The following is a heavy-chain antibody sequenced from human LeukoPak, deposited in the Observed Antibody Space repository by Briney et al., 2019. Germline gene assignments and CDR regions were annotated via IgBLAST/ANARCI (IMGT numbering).Heavy chain of an antibody. J-gene: IGHJ3*02. D-gene: IGHD3-16*01. CDR2: IYYSGNT. Sequence: SETLSLTCTVSGGSISSYYWSWIRQPPGKGLEWIGYIYYSGNTNYNPSLKSRVTISVDTSKNQFSLKLSSVTAADTAVYYCAREARGTAFDIWGQGTMVTVSS. V-gene: IGHV4-59*01. CDR1: GGSISSYY. CDR3: AREARGTAFDI.